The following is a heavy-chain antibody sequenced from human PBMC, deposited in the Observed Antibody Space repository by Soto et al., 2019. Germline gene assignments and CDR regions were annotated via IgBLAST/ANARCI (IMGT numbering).Heavy chain of an antibody. CDR3: AKGVFLEWFYYYYYMDV. D-gene: IGHD3-3*01. CDR1: GFTFSSYA. J-gene: IGHJ6*03. CDR2: ISGSGGST. V-gene: IGHV3-23*01. Sequence: GGSLRLSCAASGFTFSSYAMSWVRQAPGKGLEWVSAISGSGGSTYYADSVKGRFTISRDNSKNTLYLQMNSLRAEDTAVYYCAKGVFLEWFYYYYYMDVWGKGTTVTVSS.